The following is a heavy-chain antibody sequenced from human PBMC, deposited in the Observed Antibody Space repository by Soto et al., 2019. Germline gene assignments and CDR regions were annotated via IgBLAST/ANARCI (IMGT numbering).Heavy chain of an antibody. V-gene: IGHV5-51*01. CDR3: ARVGGPGEQPIEYWFDP. CDR2: IYPGDSDT. Sequence: GESLEISCKGSGYSCTSYCIGWVRQMPGKGLEWMGIIYPGDSDTRYSPSFQGQVTISADKSISTAYLQWSSLKASDTAMYYCARVGGPGEQPIEYWFDPWGQGTLVT. J-gene: IGHJ5*02. CDR1: GYSCTSYC. D-gene: IGHD3-10*01.